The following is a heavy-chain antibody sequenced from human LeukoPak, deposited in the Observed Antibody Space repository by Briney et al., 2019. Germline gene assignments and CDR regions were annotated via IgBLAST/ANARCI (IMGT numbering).Heavy chain of an antibody. CDR1: GGSISNYF. CDR3: ARDLSGYSSSYYYYYYMDV. CDR2: IYYSGNT. Sequence: SETLSLTCTVSGGSISNYFWSWIRHAPGKGLEYIGFIYYSGNTNYNPSLRSRVTISVDTSKNQFSLKLSSVTAADTAVYYCARDLSGYSSSYYYYYYMDVWGKGTTVTVSS. D-gene: IGHD6-6*01. V-gene: IGHV4-59*12. J-gene: IGHJ6*03.